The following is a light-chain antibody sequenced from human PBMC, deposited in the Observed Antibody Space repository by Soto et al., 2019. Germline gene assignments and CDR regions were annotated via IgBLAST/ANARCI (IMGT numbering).Light chain of an antibody. V-gene: IGKV1-9*01. J-gene: IGKJ3*01. CDR2: AAS. CDR1: QGIGFY. CDR3: PPVNTYPQIT. Sequence: IQLTQSPSSMSASVGDRVTISCRASQGIGFYLAWYQQKPGNAPKLLIYAASTLQSGVPSRFSGSGSGTNLTLTVRSLQPEDFATYYRPPVNTYPQITFAPGTKVDIX.